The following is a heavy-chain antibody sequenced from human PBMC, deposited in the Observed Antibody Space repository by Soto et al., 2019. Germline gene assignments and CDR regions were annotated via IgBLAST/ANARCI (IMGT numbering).Heavy chain of an antibody. Sequence: EVQLVESGGGLVQPGRSLRLSCAASGFTFDDYAMHWVRQAPGKGLERVSGISWNSGSIGYADSVKARFTIARDNAKNSLYLQMNSLRAEDTALYYCAKDIGVAAAGGGGFDHWGQGTMVTVSS. CDR2: ISWNSGSI. V-gene: IGHV3-9*01. CDR1: GFTFDDYA. D-gene: IGHD6-13*01. J-gene: IGHJ4*02. CDR3: AKDIGVAAAGGGGFDH.